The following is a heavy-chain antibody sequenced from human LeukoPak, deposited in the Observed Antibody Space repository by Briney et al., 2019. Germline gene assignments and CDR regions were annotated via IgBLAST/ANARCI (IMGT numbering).Heavy chain of an antibody. V-gene: IGHV4-61*02. Sequence: PSQTLSLTCTVSGGSICSGSYYWSWIRQPAGKGLEWIGRIYTSGSTNYNPSLKNRVTISVDTSKNQFSLNLSSVTAADTAVYYCARGVGIWLQAYFDYWGQGTLVTVSS. D-gene: IGHD5-24*01. CDR2: IYTSGST. CDR3: ARGVGIWLQAYFDY. J-gene: IGHJ4*02. CDR1: GGSICSGSYY.